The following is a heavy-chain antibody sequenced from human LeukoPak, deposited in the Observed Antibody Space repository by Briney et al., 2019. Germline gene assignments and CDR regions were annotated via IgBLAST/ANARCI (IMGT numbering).Heavy chain of an antibody. J-gene: IGHJ2*01. CDR2: ISGSGGST. D-gene: IGHD4-23*01. Sequence: GGSLRLSCAASGFTFSSYAMSWVRRAPGKGLEWVSAISGSGGSTYYADSVKGRFTISRDNSKNTLYLQMNSLRAEDTAVYYCAKDPGYDYGGNSQNWYFDLWGRGTLVTVSS. V-gene: IGHV3-23*01. CDR1: GFTFSSYA. CDR3: AKDPGYDYGGNSQNWYFDL.